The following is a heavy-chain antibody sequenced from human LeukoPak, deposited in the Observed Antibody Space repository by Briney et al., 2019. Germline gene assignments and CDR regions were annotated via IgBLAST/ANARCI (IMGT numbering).Heavy chain of an antibody. CDR1: GGSISNYY. V-gene: IGHV4-59*01. CDR2: IYYSGST. Sequence: SETLSLTCTVSGGSISNYYWSWVRQPPGKGLEWIGYIYYSGSTNYNPSLKSRVTISIDTSKNQFSLKLSSVSAADTAVYYCARRINYFDYWGQGTLVTVSS. J-gene: IGHJ4*02. D-gene: IGHD5-24*01. CDR3: ARRINYFDY.